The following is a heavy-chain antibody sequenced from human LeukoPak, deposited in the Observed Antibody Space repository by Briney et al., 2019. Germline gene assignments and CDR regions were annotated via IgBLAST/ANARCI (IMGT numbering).Heavy chain of an antibody. CDR2: ISSSGSTI. CDR1: GFTFSSYN. CDR3: AELDITMLVRV. V-gene: IGHV3-48*04. Sequence: GGSLRLSCAASGFTFSSYNMHWVRQAPGKGLEWVAYISSSGSTIYYADSVKGRFTISRDNAKNSLYLQMNSLRAEDTAVYYCAELDITMLVRVWVKGTTLTIS. J-gene: IGHJ6*03. D-gene: IGHD3-10*02.